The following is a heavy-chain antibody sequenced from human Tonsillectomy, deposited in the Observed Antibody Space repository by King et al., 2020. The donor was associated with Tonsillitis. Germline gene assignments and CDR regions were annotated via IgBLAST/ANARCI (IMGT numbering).Heavy chain of an antibody. V-gene: IGHV4-34*01. CDR3: ARGLIIAARPSDY. Sequence: VQLQQWGAGLLKPSETLSLTCAVYGGSFSGYYWSWIRQPPGKGLEWIGEINHSGSTNYNPSLKSRVTISVDTSKNQFSLKLSSVTAADTAVYYCARGLIIAARPSDYWGQGNLVTVSP. D-gene: IGHD6-6*01. J-gene: IGHJ4*02. CDR1: GGSFSGYY. CDR2: INHSGST.